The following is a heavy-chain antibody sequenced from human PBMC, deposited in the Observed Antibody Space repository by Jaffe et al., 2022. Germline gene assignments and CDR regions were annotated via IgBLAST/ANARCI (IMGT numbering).Heavy chain of an antibody. Sequence: EVQLVQSGAEVKKPGESLKISCKGSGYSFSNYWIGWVRQMPGKGLEWMGIIFPVDSDARYSPSFIGQVIISVDNSISTTYLQWSSLKASDTAMYFCVRPIGVAGGGYYWGRGTLVTVSS. CDR1: GYSFSNYW. J-gene: IGHJ4*02. CDR3: VRPIGVAGGGYY. CDR2: IFPVDSDA. D-gene: IGHD6-19*01. V-gene: IGHV5-51*03.